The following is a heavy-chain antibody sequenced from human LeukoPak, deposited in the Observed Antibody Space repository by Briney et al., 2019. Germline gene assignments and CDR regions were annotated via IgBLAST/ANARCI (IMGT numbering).Heavy chain of an antibody. CDR1: GGSISSSSYY. Sequence: SETLSLTCTVSGGSISSSSYYWGWIRQPPGKGLEWIGSIYYSGSTYYNPSLKSRVTISVDTSKNQFSLKLSSVTAADTAVYYCARESSLLRSTDYWGQGTLVTVSS. CDR3: ARESSLLRSTDY. CDR2: IYYSGST. J-gene: IGHJ4*02. D-gene: IGHD3-3*01. V-gene: IGHV4-39*02.